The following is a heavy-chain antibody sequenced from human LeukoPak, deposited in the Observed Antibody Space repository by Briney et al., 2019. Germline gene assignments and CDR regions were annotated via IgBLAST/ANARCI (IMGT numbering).Heavy chain of an antibody. V-gene: IGHV3-53*01. J-gene: IGHJ4*02. CDR3: ARVRGYSYGLDY. D-gene: IGHD5-18*01. Sequence: GGSLRLSCAASGFTVSSNYMSWVRQAPGKGLEWVSVIYGGGSTYYADSVKGRFTISRDNSKNTLYLQMNSLRAEDTAVYYCARVRGYSYGLDYWGQGTLVTVSS. CDR1: GFTVSSNY. CDR2: IYGGGST.